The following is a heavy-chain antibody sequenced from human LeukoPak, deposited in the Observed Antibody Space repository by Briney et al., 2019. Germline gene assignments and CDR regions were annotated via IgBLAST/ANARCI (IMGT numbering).Heavy chain of an antibody. CDR3: ARERQYDYGDFAEAYYYYGMDV. Sequence: GGSLRLSCAASGFRFYNHGMSWVRQAPGKGLEWVSSISSVSSYIYYADSVKGRFTISRDNEKNSLYLQMDSLRVEDTAVYYCARERQYDYGDFAEAYYYYGMDVWGQGNTVTVSS. J-gene: IGHJ6*02. V-gene: IGHV3-21*01. CDR2: ISSVSSYI. CDR1: GFRFYNHG. D-gene: IGHD4-17*01.